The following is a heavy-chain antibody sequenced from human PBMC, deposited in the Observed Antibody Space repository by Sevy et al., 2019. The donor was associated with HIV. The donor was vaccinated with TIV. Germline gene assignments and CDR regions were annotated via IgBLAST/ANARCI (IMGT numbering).Heavy chain of an antibody. Sequence: ASVKVSCKVSGYTLTDLSMHWVRQAPGKGLEWMGGFDSEHGETIYAQNFQGRVTMTEDTSTHTAYIELSSLKSEDTAVYYCATGRVWGSQDYWGQGTLVTVSS. V-gene: IGHV1-24*01. CDR3: ATGRVWGSQDY. D-gene: IGHD3-16*01. J-gene: IGHJ4*02. CDR2: FDSEHGET. CDR1: GYTLTDLS.